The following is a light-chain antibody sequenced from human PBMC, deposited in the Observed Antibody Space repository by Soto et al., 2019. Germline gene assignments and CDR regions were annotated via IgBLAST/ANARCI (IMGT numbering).Light chain of an antibody. J-gene: IGLJ1*01. CDR2: GVT. Sequence: QSALTQPTSVSGSPGQSITISCTGNHNDIGTYDYVSWYQQHPVRAPRLLIYGVTTRPSGISDRFSASKSGLTASLTISGLQPEDEADYYCSSFTSNRIYVFGPGTKVTVL. CDR1: HNDIGTYDY. CDR3: SSFTSNRIYV. V-gene: IGLV2-14*03.